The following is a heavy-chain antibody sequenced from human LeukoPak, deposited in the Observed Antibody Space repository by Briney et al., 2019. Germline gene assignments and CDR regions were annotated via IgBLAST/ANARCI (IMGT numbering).Heavy chain of an antibody. Sequence: GGSLRLSCAASGFTFGSYGMHWVRQAPGKGLEWVAFIRYDGSYKYDADSVKGRFTISRDNSKNTLYLQMNSLRAEDTAVYYCARVDYGSGRPNHDAFDIWGQGTMVTVSS. CDR2: IRYDGSYK. D-gene: IGHD3-10*01. CDR3: ARVDYGSGRPNHDAFDI. J-gene: IGHJ3*02. CDR1: GFTFGSYG. V-gene: IGHV3-30*02.